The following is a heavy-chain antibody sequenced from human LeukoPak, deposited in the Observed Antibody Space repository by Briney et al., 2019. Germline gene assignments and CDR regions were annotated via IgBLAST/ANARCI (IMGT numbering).Heavy chain of an antibody. CDR1: GYTFTSYG. CDR2: ISAYNGNT. J-gene: IGHJ6*03. V-gene: IGHV1-18*01. D-gene: IGHD3-10*01. CDR3: ARVPYYGSGSYYDRLYYMDV. Sequence: ASVKVSCKASGYTFTSYGISWVRQAPGQGLEWMGWISAYNGNTNYAQKLQGRVTMTTDTSTSTAYMELRSLRSDDTAVYYCARVPYYGSGSYYDRLYYMDVWGKGTTVTVSS.